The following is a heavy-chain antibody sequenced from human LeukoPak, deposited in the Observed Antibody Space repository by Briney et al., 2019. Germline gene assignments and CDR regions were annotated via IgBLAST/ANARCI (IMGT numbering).Heavy chain of an antibody. V-gene: IGHV3-15*01. Sequence: PGGSLRLSCAASGFSLNNAWMSWVRQAPGKGLEWVGRIKSKTDGETIDYAAPVRGRSTISRDDSKNMVYLVMNNLKTEDTAAYYRTTSYYDSSGFRAWGQGTLVTVSS. J-gene: IGHJ4*02. D-gene: IGHD3-22*01. CDR2: IKSKTDGETI. CDR1: GFSLNNAW. CDR3: TTSYYDSSGFRA.